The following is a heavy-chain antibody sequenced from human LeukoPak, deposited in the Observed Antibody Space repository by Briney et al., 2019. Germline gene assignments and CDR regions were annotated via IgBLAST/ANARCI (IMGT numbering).Heavy chain of an antibody. CDR2: ISGGGGDT. CDR3: ARWFGEPPNFDY. D-gene: IGHD3-10*01. Sequence: GGSLRLSCAASGFTFSSYAVSWVRQASRKGLEWVSAISGGGGDTFYADSVNGRFSISRDNSKNRVFLQMNSLRAEDTAMYYCARWFGEPPNFDYWGQGTLVTVSS. CDR1: GFTFSSYA. V-gene: IGHV3-23*01. J-gene: IGHJ4*02.